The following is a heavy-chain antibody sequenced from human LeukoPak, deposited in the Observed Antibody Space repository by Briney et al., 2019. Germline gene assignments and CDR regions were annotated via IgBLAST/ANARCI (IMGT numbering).Heavy chain of an antibody. CDR1: GGTFSSYA. Sequence: VASVKVSCKASGGTFSSYAISWVRQAPGQGLEWMGGIIPIFGTANYAQKFQGRVTITTDESTSTAYMELNSLRAEDTAAYYCARDYRLSIFGLVGSKNAFDIWGQGTMVTVSS. D-gene: IGHD3/OR15-3a*01. CDR2: IIPIFGTA. J-gene: IGHJ3*02. CDR3: ARDYRLSIFGLVGSKNAFDI. V-gene: IGHV1-69*05.